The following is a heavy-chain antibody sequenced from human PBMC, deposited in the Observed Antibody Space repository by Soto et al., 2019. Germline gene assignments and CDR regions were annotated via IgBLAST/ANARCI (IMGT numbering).Heavy chain of an antibody. D-gene: IGHD6-19*01. V-gene: IGHV1-18*04. CDR3: ARRIEVAGTVNWFDP. CDR1: GYTFTSYG. CDR2: ISAYNGNT. J-gene: IGHJ5*02. Sequence: ASVEVSCKASGYTFTSYGISWVRQAPGQGLEWMGWISAYNGNTNYAQKLQGRVTMTTDTSTSTAYMELRSLRSDDTAVYYCARRIEVAGTVNWFDPWGQGTLVTVSS.